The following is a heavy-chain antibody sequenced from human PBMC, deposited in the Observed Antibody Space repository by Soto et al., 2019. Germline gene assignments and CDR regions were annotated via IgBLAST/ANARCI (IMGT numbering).Heavy chain of an antibody. D-gene: IGHD3-22*01. CDR1: GSTFRNYG. J-gene: IGHJ4*02. CDR3: AKDAHLFASSGYSAFDQ. CDR2: VSFDGSNT. Sequence: GGSLRLSCAASGSTFRNYGIHWVRQAPGKGLQWVATVSFDGSNTHYVDSVQGRFTISRDNSVNTVFLQMNGLRVEDTAVYYIAKDAHLFASSGYSAFDQWGQGTLVTVSS. V-gene: IGHV3-30*18.